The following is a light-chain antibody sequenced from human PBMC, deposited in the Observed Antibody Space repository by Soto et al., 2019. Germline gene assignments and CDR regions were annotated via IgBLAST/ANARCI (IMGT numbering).Light chain of an antibody. V-gene: IGKV1-39*01. J-gene: IGKJ2*01. CDR1: QNIRTS. CDR2: QTS. CDR3: QQRYEIPAT. Sequence: DIQLTQSPSSLPASIGDRVTMTCRASQNIRTSLSWYQQRPGKAPNLLIFQTSNLQSGVPSRFSGSGSGTDFTLTIASLQAPDFASSFCQQRYEIPATFGQGTKVDI.